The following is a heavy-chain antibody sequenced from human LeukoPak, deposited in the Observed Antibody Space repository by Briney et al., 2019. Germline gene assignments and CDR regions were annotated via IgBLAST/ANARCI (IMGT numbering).Heavy chain of an antibody. V-gene: IGHV3-30-3*01. CDR1: GFTFSSYA. Sequence: GGSLRLSCAASGFTFSSYAMHWVRQAPGKGLEWVAVISYDGSNKYYADSVKGRFTISRDNSKNTLYLQMNSLRAEDTAVYYCANLSPTQQLVGDYWGQGTLVTVSS. CDR2: ISYDGSNK. D-gene: IGHD6-13*01. CDR3: ANLSPTQQLVGDY. J-gene: IGHJ4*02.